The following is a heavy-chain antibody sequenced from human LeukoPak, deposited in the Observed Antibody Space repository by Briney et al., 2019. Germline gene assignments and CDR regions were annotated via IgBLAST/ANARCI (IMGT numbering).Heavy chain of an antibody. CDR1: GFTFSSYA. D-gene: IGHD3-10*01. CDR3: AKALWFGEYYFDY. V-gene: IGHV3-23*01. Sequence: GGSLRLPCAASGFTFSSYAMSWVRQAPGKGLEWVSSISGSGGSPYYADSVKGRFTISRDNSKSTLYLQMNSLRAEDTAVYYCAKALWFGEYYFDYWGQGTLVTVSS. CDR2: ISGSGGSP. J-gene: IGHJ4*02.